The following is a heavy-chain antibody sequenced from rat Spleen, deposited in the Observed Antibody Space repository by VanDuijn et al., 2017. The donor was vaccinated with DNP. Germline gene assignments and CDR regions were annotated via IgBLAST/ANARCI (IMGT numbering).Heavy chain of an antibody. V-gene: IGHV5-22*01. Sequence: EVKLVESGGGLVQPGRSLKLSCAASGFTFSDYYMAWVRQAPTKGLEWVAYISYAGGSTYHGDSVKGRFTISRDNAKSTLYLQMNSLRSEDMATYYCAKAGGYSPWYFDYWGQGVMVTVSS. CDR1: GFTFSDYY. D-gene: IGHD1-11*01. CDR2: ISYAGGST. J-gene: IGHJ2*01. CDR3: AKAGGYSPWYFDY.